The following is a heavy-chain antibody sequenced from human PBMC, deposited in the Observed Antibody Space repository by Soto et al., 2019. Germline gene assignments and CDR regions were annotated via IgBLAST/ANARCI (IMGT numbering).Heavy chain of an antibody. CDR3: ALGLFGELPQGYYYGMDV. CDR1: GGTFSSYA. V-gene: IGHV1-69*06. J-gene: IGHJ6*02. D-gene: IGHD3-10*02. Sequence: SVKVSCKASGGTFSSYAISWVRQAPGQGLEWMGGIIPIFGTANYAQKFQGRVTITADKSTSTAYMELSSLRSEDTAVYYCALGLFGELPQGYYYGMDVWGQGTTVTVSS. CDR2: IIPIFGTA.